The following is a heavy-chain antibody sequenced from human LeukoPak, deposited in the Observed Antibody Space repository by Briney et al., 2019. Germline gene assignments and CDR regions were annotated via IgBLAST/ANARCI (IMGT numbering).Heavy chain of an antibody. CDR3: ARVQYQLLRATYYFDY. J-gene: IGHJ4*02. V-gene: IGHV1-18*01. CDR1: GYTFTSYG. Sequence: ASVKVSCKASGYTFTSYGISWVRQVPGQGLEWMGWISAYNGNTNYAQKLQGRVTMTTDTSTSTAYMELRSLRSDDTAVYYCARVQYQLLRATYYFDYWGQGTLVIVSS. CDR2: ISAYNGNT. D-gene: IGHD2-2*01.